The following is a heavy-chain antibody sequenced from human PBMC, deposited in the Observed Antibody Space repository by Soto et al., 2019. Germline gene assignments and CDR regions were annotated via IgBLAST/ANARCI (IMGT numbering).Heavy chain of an antibody. D-gene: IGHD6-13*01. J-gene: IGHJ4*02. CDR3: ARARRQQLVRRPPILNE. CDR2: ISYDGSNK. CDR1: GFTLSSYA. Sequence: QVQLVESGGGVVQPGRSLRLSCAASGFTLSSYAMHWVRQAPGKGLEWVAVISYDGSNKYYADSVKGRFTISRDNSKNTMYLQMNSLRAEDTAVYYCARARRQQLVRRPPILNERGQGHLVPVSA. V-gene: IGHV3-30-3*01.